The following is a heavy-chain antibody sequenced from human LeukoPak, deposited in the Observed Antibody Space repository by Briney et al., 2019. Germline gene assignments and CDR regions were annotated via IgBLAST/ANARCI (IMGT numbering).Heavy chain of an antibody. CDR2: IYYSGST. CDR3: ASSGSFRQQLVK. V-gene: IGHV4-59*01. D-gene: IGHD6-13*01. Sequence: SETLSLTCTVSGGSINSYYWSWIRQPPGKGLEWIGYIYYSGSTNYNPSLKSRVTISVDTSKNQFSLKLSSVTAADTAVYYCASSGSFRQQLVKWGQGTLVTVSS. J-gene: IGHJ1*01. CDR1: GGSINSYY.